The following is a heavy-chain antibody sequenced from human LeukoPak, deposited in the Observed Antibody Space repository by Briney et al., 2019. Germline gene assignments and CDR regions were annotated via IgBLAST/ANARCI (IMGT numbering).Heavy chain of an antibody. CDR3: ARGRGSSSWCPTPYYYYGMDV. J-gene: IGHJ6*02. D-gene: IGHD6-13*01. Sequence: ASETLSLTCAVYGGSFSGYYWSWIRQPPGKGLEWIGEINHSGSTNYNPSLKSRVTISVDTSKNQFSLKLSSVTAADTAVYYCARGRGSSSWCPTPYYYYGMDVWGQGTTVTVSS. CDR2: INHSGST. V-gene: IGHV4-34*01. CDR1: GGSFSGYY.